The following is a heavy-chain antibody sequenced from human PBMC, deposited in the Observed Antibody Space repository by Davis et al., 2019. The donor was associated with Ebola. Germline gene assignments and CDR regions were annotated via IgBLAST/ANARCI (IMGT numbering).Heavy chain of an antibody. Sequence: SETLSLTCAVYVGSFNDYYWSWIRQPPGKGLEWIGEVNHGGSAKYNPSLKSRVTISVDTSKNQFSLKLTSVTAADTAVYFCARVGGLGSSYLEAFDIWGQGTMVTVFS. CDR3: ARVGGLGSSYLEAFDI. CDR1: VGSFNDYY. J-gene: IGHJ3*02. D-gene: IGHD1-26*01. CDR2: VNHGGSA. V-gene: IGHV4-34*01.